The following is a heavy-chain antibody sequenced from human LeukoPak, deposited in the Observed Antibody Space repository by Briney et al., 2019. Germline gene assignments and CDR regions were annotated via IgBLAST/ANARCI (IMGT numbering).Heavy chain of an antibody. CDR3: ARGKAAMVPREAYYYMDV. D-gene: IGHD5-18*01. Sequence: ASVKVSCKASGDTFTSYAMNWVRQAPGQGLEWMGWINTNTGNPTYAQGFTGRFVFSLDTSVSTAYLQISSLEAEDTAVYYCARGKAAMVPREAYYYMDVWGKGTTVTVSS. J-gene: IGHJ6*03. CDR1: GDTFTSYA. CDR2: INTNTGNP. V-gene: IGHV7-4-1*02.